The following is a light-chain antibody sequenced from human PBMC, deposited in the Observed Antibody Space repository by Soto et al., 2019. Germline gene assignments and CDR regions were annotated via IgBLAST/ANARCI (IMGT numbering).Light chain of an antibody. J-gene: IGLJ2*01. CDR2: EVT. V-gene: IGLV2-18*02. CDR3: TSYTSSSTVV. CDR1: SSDVGSYNR. Sequence: QSALTQPPSVSGSPGQSVTISCTGTSSDVGSYNRVSWYQQPPGTAPKLILYEVTNRPSGVPDRFSGSKSGNTASLTISGIQAEDEGDYYCTSYTSSSTVVFGGGTKLTVL.